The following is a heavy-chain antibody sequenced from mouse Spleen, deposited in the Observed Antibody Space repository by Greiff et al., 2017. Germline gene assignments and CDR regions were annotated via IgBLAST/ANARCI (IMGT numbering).Heavy chain of an antibody. D-gene: IGHD2-4*01. V-gene: IGHV5-9-3*01. CDR1: GFTFSSYA. CDR2: ISSGGSYT. Sequence: EVNVVESGGGLVKPGGSLKLSCAASGFTFSSYAMSWVRQTPEKRLEWVATISSGGSYTYYPDSVKGRFTISRDNAKNTLYLQMSSLRSEDTAMYYCARQAYDYYWYFDVWGAGTTVTVSS. J-gene: IGHJ1*01. CDR3: ARQAYDYYWYFDV.